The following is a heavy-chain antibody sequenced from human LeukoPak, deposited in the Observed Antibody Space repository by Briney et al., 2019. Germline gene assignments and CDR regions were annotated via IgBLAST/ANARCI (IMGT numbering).Heavy chain of an antibody. CDR1: GFTFSRYG. CDR2: IIGSGVTT. J-gene: IGHJ6*02. D-gene: IGHD6-19*01. V-gene: IGHV3-23*01. CDR3: ARDVEGTGWPYYGLDV. Sequence: GGSLRLSCAGSGFTFSRYGLSWVRQAPGKGLEWVSLIIGSGVTTYYAESVHGRFTVSRDNSRNTVYLQMNSLTAEDTAVYYCARDVEGTGWPYYGLDVWGQGTTVTVSS.